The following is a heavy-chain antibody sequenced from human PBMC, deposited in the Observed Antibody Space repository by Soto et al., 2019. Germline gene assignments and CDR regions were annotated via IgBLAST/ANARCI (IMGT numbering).Heavy chain of an antibody. Sequence: QVQLQESGPGLVKPSETLSLTCTVSGGSISSYYWSWIRQPPGKGLAWIGYIYYSGSTNYNPSLKSRVTLSVDTSKNQFSLKLSSVTAADTAVYYCAREREWQPLVNSDYCYYRDVWGKGTTVTVSS. CDR2: IYYSGST. D-gene: IGHD6-13*01. CDR3: AREREWQPLVNSDYCYYRDV. CDR1: GGSISSYY. V-gene: IGHV4-59*01. J-gene: IGHJ6*03.